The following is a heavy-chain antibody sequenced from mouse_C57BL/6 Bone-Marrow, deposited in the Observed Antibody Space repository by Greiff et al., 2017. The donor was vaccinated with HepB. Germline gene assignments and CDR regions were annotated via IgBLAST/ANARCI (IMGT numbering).Heavy chain of an antibody. V-gene: IGHV1-19*01. CDR1: GYTFTDYY. CDR2: INPYNGGT. J-gene: IGHJ3*01. CDR3: ARKGGWEGAY. Sequence: EVQLQQSGPVLVKPGASVKMSCKASGYTFTDYYMNWVKQSHGKSLEWIGVINPYNGGTSYNQKFKGKATLTVDKSSSTAYMELNSLTSEDSAVYYCARKGGWEGAYWGQGTLVTVSA. D-gene: IGHD3-3*01.